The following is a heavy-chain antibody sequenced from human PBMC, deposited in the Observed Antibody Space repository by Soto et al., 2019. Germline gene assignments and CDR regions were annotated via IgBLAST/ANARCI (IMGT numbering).Heavy chain of an antibody. CDR2: ISSYNGDT. V-gene: IGHV1-18*01. J-gene: IGHJ6*02. CDR3: AREGVAPYYYSGMDV. CDR1: GYTFTRSG. Sequence: QVQLEQSGAEVKKPGASVKVSCKASGYTFTRSGIRWVRQAPGQGPEWMGWISSYNGDTNYAQTFQGRVTMTTDTYTSTAYMELRSLRSDDTAVYYCAREGVAPYYYSGMDVWGQVTPVTVSS. D-gene: IGHD5-12*01.